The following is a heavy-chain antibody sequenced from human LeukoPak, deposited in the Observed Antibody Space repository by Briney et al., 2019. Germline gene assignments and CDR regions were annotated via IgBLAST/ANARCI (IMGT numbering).Heavy chain of an antibody. CDR2: MWYDGSNE. Sequence: PGRSLRLSCAASGFTFSSYGMHWVRQVPGKGLEWVAVMWYDGSNEYYADSVKGRFTISRDNSKNTSYLQMNSLRAEDTAVYHCAKRRTNDYGEPYTFDIWGQGTMVTVSS. CDR1: GFTFSSYG. J-gene: IGHJ3*02. CDR3: AKRRTNDYGEPYTFDI. D-gene: IGHD4/OR15-4a*01. V-gene: IGHV3-33*03.